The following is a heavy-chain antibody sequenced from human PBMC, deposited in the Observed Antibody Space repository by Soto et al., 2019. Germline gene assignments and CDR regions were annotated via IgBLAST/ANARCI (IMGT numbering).Heavy chain of an antibody. J-gene: IGHJ4*02. Sequence: GASVKVSCKASGGTFSIYAISWVRQAPGQGLEWMGGIIPIFGTANYAQKFQGRVTITADESTSTAYMELSSLRSKDTAVYYCASRGGSYRPYYFDYWGQGTLVTVSS. CDR3: ASRGGSYRPYYFDY. CDR1: GGTFSIYA. V-gene: IGHV1-69*13. CDR2: IIPIFGTA. D-gene: IGHD3-16*02.